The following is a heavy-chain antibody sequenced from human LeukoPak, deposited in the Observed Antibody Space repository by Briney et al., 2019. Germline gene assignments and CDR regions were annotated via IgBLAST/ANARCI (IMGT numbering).Heavy chain of an antibody. CDR3: AKGQWFGELLYGTFDY. V-gene: IGHV3-9*01. CDR2: ISWNSGSI. Sequence: PGGSLRLSCAASGFTFDDYAMHWVRQAPGKGLEWVSGISWNSGSIDYADSVKGRFTIPRDNAKNSLYLQMNRLRAEDTALYYCAKGQWFGELLYGTFDYWGQGTLVTVSS. CDR1: GFTFDDYA. D-gene: IGHD3-10*01. J-gene: IGHJ4*02.